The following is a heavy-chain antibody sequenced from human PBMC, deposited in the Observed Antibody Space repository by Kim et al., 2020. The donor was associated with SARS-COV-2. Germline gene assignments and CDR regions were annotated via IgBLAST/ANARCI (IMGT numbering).Heavy chain of an antibody. CDR3: ARERYYYGSGRVWFDP. J-gene: IGHJ5*02. Sequence: SETLSLTCTVSGGSISSGSYYWSWIRQPAGKGLEWIGRIYTSGSTNYNPSLKSRVTISVDTSKNQFSLKLSSVTAADTAVYYCARERYYYGSGRVWFDPWGQGTLVTVSS. CDR2: IYTSGST. V-gene: IGHV4-61*02. D-gene: IGHD3-10*01. CDR1: GGSISSGSYY.